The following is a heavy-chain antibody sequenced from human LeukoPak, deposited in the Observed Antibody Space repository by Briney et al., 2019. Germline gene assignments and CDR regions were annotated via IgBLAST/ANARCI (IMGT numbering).Heavy chain of an antibody. Sequence: GGSLRLSCAASGFTVSSNYMSWVRQAPGKGLEWVSVIYSGGSTYYADSVKGRFTISRDNSKNTLYLQMNSLRAEDTAVYYCARDGVAAAGHYYYGMDVWGQGTTVTVSS. CDR3: ARDGVAAAGHYYYGMDV. CDR2: IYSGGST. CDR1: GFTVSSNY. D-gene: IGHD6-13*01. J-gene: IGHJ6*02. V-gene: IGHV3-66*01.